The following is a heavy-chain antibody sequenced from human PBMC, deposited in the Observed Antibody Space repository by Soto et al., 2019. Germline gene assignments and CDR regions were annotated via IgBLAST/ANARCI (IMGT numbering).Heavy chain of an antibody. Sequence: ASVKVSCKVSGYTLTELSMHWVRQAPGKGLEWMGGFDPEDGETIYAQKFQGRVTMTEDTSTDTAYMELSSLRSEDTAVYYCATAASNSTLYYYYYYMDVWGKGTTVTVSS. D-gene: IGHD4-4*01. CDR2: FDPEDGET. J-gene: IGHJ6*03. CDR3: ATAASNSTLYYYYYYMDV. CDR1: GYTLTELS. V-gene: IGHV1-24*01.